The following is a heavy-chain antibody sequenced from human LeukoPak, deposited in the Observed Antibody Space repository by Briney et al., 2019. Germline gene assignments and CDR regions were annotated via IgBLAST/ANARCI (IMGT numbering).Heavy chain of an antibody. V-gene: IGHV3-33*06. CDR2: IWYDGSNK. CDR1: GFTFSSYG. D-gene: IGHD7-27*01. J-gene: IGHJ4*02. Sequence: PGGSLRLSCVASGFTFSSYGMHWVRQAPGKGLEWVAVIWYDGSNKYYADSVKGRFTVSRDNSKNTLYLQMNSLRAEDTAVYYCAKDRNWGSKVSYFDYWGQGTLVTVSS. CDR3: AKDRNWGSKVSYFDY.